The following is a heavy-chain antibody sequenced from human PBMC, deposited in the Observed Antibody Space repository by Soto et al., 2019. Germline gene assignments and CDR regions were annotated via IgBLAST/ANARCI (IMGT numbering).Heavy chain of an antibody. D-gene: IGHD2-2*01. J-gene: IGHJ4*02. CDR3: ARGYCSSTSCLLHYFDY. CDR2: IYYSGST. V-gene: IGHV4-30-4*01. CDR1: GGSISSGDYY. Sequence: KTSETLSLTCTVSGGSISSGDYYWSWIRQPPGKGLEWIGYIYYSGSTYYNPSLKSRVTISVDTSKNQFSLKLSSVTAADTAVYYCARGYCSSTSCLLHYFDYWGQGTLVTVSS.